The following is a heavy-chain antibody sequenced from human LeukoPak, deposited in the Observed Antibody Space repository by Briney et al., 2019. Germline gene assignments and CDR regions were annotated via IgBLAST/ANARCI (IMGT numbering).Heavy chain of an antibody. CDR1: GGSISSYY. V-gene: IGHV4-59*01. J-gene: IGHJ3*02. D-gene: IGHD5-12*01. CDR2: IYYSGST. CDR3: ARVGVATPSTAFDI. Sequence: SETLSLTCTVSGGSISSYYWSWIRQPPGKGLEWIGYIYYSGSTSYNPSLKSRVTISVDTSKNQFSLKLSSVTAADTAVYYCARVGVATPSTAFDIWGQGTMVTVSS.